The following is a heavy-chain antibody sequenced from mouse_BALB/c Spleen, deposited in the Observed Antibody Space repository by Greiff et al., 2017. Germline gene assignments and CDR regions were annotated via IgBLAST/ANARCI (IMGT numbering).Heavy chain of an antibody. V-gene: IGHV1-9*01. CDR2: ILPGSGST. Sequence: QVQLQQSGAELMKPGASVKISCKATGYTFSSYWIEWVKQRPGHGLEWIGEILPGSGSTNYNEKFKGKATFTADTSSNTAYMQLSSLTSEDSAVYYCARWDVWFADGGQGTLVTVSA. CDR3: ARWDVWFAD. CDR1: GYTFSSYW. D-gene: IGHD4-1*01. J-gene: IGHJ3*01.